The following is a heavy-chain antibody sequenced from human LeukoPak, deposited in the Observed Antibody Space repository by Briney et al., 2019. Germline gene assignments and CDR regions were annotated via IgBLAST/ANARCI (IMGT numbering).Heavy chain of an antibody. J-gene: IGHJ4*02. Sequence: GSLRLSCAASGFSFNNYWMNWIRQPPGKGLEWIGEINHSGSTNYNPSLKSRVTISVDTSKNQFSLKLSSVTAADTAVYYCARGTRGAARPRYFDYWGQGTLVTVSS. V-gene: IGHV4-34*01. CDR2: INHSGST. D-gene: IGHD6-6*01. CDR3: ARGTRGAARPRYFDY. CDR1: GFSFNNYW.